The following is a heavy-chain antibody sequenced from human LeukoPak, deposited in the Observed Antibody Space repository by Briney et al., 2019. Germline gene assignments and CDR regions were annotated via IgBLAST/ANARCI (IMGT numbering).Heavy chain of an antibody. CDR2: ITVYNGNT. D-gene: IGHD3-22*01. Sequence: ASVKVSCKASGYTFTSHAISWVRQAPGQGPEWIGWITVYNGNTIYAQKLQGRVTMTTDTSTSTAYMELRSLRSDDTAVYYCARDNYYDSSGYYSYWGQGTLVTVSS. CDR3: ARDNYYDSSGYYSY. V-gene: IGHV1-18*01. J-gene: IGHJ4*02. CDR1: GYTFTSHA.